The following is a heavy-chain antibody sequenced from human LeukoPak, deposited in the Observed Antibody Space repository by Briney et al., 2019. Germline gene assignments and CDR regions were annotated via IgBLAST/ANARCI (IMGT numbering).Heavy chain of an antibody. V-gene: IGHV3-21*01. Sequence: GGSLRLSCAASGFTFSSYSMNWVRQAPGKGLEWVSSTSSSSSYIYYADSVKGRFTISRDNAKNSLYLQMNSLRAEDTAVYYCAREVCSSTSCSFDYWGQGTLVTVSS. CDR1: GFTFSSYS. CDR2: TSSSSSYI. J-gene: IGHJ4*02. D-gene: IGHD2-2*01. CDR3: AREVCSSTSCSFDY.